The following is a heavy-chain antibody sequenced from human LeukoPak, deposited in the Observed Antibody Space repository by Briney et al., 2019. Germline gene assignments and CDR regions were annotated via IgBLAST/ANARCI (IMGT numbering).Heavy chain of an antibody. CDR1: GFTFSSHW. Sequence: TGGSLRLSCAASGFTFSSHWMDWVRQAPGKGLEWVANIKQDGSESYYLDSVKGRFTISRDNAKNSLYLQMNSLRAEDTAVYYCARAGGFTTVRGVITPHGWNYWGQGTLVTVSS. J-gene: IGHJ4*02. D-gene: IGHD3-10*01. CDR3: ARAGGFTTVRGVITPHGWNY. CDR2: IKQDGSES. V-gene: IGHV3-7*01.